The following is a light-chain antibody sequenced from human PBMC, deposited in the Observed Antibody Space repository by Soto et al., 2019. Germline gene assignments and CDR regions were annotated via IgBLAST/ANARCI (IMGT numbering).Light chain of an antibody. Sequence: QSALTQPRSVSGSPGQSVTISCTGTSSDGGGYKYVSWYQQYPGKAPKLKIYDVNKRPSGVPDRFSGSKSGNTASLTISGLQAEDEADYYCCSYAGRYTVFGGGTQLTVL. CDR1: SSDGGGYKY. J-gene: IGLJ2*01. V-gene: IGLV2-11*01. CDR3: CSYAGRYTV. CDR2: DVN.